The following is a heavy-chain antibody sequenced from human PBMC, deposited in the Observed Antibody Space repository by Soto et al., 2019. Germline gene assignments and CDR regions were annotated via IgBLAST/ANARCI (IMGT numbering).Heavy chain of an antibody. Sequence: ASVKVSCKASGYTFTSYGISWVRQAPGQGLEWMGWISAYNGNTNYAQKLQGRVTMTTDTSTSTAYMELRSLRSDDTAVYYCARDLAPYCGGECSLGLDPWGQGNLVTV. CDR3: ARDLAPYCGGECSLGLDP. CDR2: ISAYNGNT. V-gene: IGHV1-18*01. D-gene: IGHD2-21*01. CDR1: GYTFTSYG. J-gene: IGHJ5*02.